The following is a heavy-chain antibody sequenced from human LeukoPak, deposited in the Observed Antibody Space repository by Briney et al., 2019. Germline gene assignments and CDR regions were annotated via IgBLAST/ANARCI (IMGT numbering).Heavy chain of an antibody. V-gene: IGHV3-11*01. CDR3: ARVGYSSSWLSFDY. J-gene: IGHJ4*02. CDR2: ISSSGSTI. Sequence: GGSLRLSCAASGFTFSDYYMSWVRQAPGKGLEWVSYISSSGSTIYYADSVKGRFTISRDNAKNSLYLQMNSLRAEDTAVYYCARVGYSSSWLSFDYWGQGTLVTVSS. D-gene: IGHD6-13*01. CDR1: GFTFSDYY.